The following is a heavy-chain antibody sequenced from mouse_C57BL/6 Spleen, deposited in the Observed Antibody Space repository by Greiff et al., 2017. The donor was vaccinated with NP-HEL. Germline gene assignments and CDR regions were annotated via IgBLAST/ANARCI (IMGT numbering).Heavy chain of an antibody. CDR3: TSTGAFDD. J-gene: IGHJ2*01. D-gene: IGHD1-1*01. CDR1: GFNIKDDY. Sequence: VQLKQSGAELVRPGASVKLSCTASGFNIKDDYMHWVKQRPEQGLEWIGWIDPENGDTEYASKFQGKATITADTSSNTAYLQLSSLTSEDTAVYYCTSTGAFDDWGQGTTLTVSS. V-gene: IGHV14-4*01. CDR2: IDPENGDT.